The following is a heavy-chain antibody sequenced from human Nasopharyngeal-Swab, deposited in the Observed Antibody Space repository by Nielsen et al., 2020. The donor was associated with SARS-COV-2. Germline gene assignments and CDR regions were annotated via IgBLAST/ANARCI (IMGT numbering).Heavy chain of an antibody. V-gene: IGHV4-59*01. D-gene: IGHD6-13*01. Sequence: RQPPGKGLEWIGYIYYSGSTNYNPSLKSRVTISVDTSKNQFSLKLSSVTAADTAVYYCARKVGPWGYSTSWGQGTLVTVSS. J-gene: IGHJ4*02. CDR3: ARKVGPWGYSTS. CDR2: IYYSGST.